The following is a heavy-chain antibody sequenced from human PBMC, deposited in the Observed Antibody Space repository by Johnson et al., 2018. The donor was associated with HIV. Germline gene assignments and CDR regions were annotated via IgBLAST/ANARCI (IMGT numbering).Heavy chain of an antibody. CDR3: ARNCGGDCSGHDSFDI. V-gene: IGHV3-11*04. CDR1: GFTFSEYY. D-gene: IGHD2-21*02. J-gene: IGHJ3*02. Sequence: QVQLVESGGGVVQPGRSLRLSCTASGFTFSEYYMSWIRQAPGKGLEWVSYISSSGNTTYYADSVKGRFIIYRDNSKNTLCLQMNSLRAEDTDVYYCARNCGGDCSGHDSFDIWGQGTMVTVSS. CDR2: ISSSGNTT.